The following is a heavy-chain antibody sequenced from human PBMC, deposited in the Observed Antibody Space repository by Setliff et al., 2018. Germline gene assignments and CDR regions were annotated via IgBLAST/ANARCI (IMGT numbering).Heavy chain of an antibody. Sequence: SETLSLTCTISGYSISSGYYWGWIRQPPGKGLEWIGEINHSGSTNYNPSLKSRVTISVDTSKNQFSLKLSSVTAADTAVYYCARGHYNFWSGYYRYWGQGTLVTVSS. CDR1: GYSISSGYY. J-gene: IGHJ4*02. CDR2: INHSGST. D-gene: IGHD3-3*01. V-gene: IGHV4-38-2*02. CDR3: ARGHYNFWSGYYRY.